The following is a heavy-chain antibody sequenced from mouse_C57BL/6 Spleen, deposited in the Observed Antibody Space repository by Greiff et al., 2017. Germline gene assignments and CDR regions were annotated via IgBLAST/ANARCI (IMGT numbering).Heavy chain of an antibody. D-gene: IGHD2-3*01. CDR1: GFTFSDSY. CDR2: LSNGGGST. V-gene: IGHV5-12*01. CDR3: ARLRVTDNAYYAMDY. J-gene: IGHJ4*01. Sequence: EVMLVESGGGLVQPGGSLKLSCAASGFTFSDSYMYWVRQTPEKGLEWVAYLSNGGGSTYYPDTVKGRFTISRDNAKNTLYLQMSRLKSEDTATYYCARLRVTDNAYYAMDYWGQGTSVTVSS.